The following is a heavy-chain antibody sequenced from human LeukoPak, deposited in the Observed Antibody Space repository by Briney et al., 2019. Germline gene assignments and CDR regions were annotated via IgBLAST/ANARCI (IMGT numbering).Heavy chain of an antibody. J-gene: IGHJ6*03. CDR1: GYRFTSYW. CDR2: IYPCDSDT. D-gene: IGHD3-3*01. Sequence: VGSLKSSLKGSGYRFTSYWIGWVRPMPGKGLGWMGIIYPCDSDTRYSPAFQGQVTISADKSISTAYLQWSSLKASDTAMYYCARRSYDFWSGYYYYMDVWGKGTTVTVSS. V-gene: IGHV5-51*01. CDR3: ARRSYDFWSGYYYYMDV.